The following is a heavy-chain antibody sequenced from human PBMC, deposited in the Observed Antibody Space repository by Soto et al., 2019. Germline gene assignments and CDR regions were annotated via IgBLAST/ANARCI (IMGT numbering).Heavy chain of an antibody. CDR2: IYTGGST. V-gene: IGHV3-53*02. J-gene: IGHJ6*02. CDR1: GFIVSSKY. D-gene: IGHD3-16*01. Sequence: EVQMVETGGGLSQPGGSLRLSCAVSGFIVSSKYMTWVRQAPGKGLEWVSVIYTGGSTHYADSARGRFTISRDSSKNTLHLQMNSLRAEDAAVYYCTTYTGYGMDVWGQGTTVTGSS. CDR3: TTYTGYGMDV.